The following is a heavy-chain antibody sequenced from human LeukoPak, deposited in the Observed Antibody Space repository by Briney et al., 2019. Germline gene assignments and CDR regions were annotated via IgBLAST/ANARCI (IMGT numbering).Heavy chain of an antibody. CDR3: ARATDQWLIRWGCFDC. V-gene: IGHV5-51*01. Sequence: GESLKISCKGSGYSFTTYWIGWVRQMPGKGLEWMGIIYPGDSDTRYSPSFQGQVTISADKSISTTYLQWSSLKASDSAIYYCARATDQWLIRWGCFDCWGQGTLVTVSS. CDR2: IYPGDSDT. J-gene: IGHJ4*02. D-gene: IGHD5-12*01. CDR1: GYSFTTYW.